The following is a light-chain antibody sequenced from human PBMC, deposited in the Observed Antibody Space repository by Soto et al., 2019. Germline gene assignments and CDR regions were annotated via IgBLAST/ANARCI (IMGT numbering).Light chain of an antibody. CDR1: QSVFYSSNNKNY. V-gene: IGKV4-1*01. Sequence: DIVMTQSPDSLAVSLGERATINCKSSQSVFYSSNNKNYLAWYQQKPGQPPKLLIYWASIRESGVPDRFSGSGSGTDFTLTISSLQAEDVAVYYCQQYYSTLFTYGPGTKVDI. CDR2: WAS. CDR3: QQYYSTLFT. J-gene: IGKJ3*01.